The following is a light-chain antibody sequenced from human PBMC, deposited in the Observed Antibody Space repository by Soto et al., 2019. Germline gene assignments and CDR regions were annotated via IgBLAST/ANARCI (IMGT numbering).Light chain of an antibody. CDR3: GTWDSSLSASV. Sequence: QSVLTQPPSVSAAPGQRVTISCSGSSSNIGNNYASWYQQLPGTAPKLLIYENNKRPSGIPDRFSGSKSGTSATLGITGLQTGDEADYYCGTWDSSLSASVFGTGTKDTVL. CDR1: SSNIGNNY. J-gene: IGLJ1*01. V-gene: IGLV1-51*02. CDR2: ENN.